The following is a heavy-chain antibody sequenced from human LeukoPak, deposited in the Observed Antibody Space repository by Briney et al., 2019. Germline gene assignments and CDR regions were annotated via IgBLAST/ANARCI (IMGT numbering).Heavy chain of an antibody. V-gene: IGHV3-30*18. CDR1: GFTLSGYA. CDR2: ISYDGNYK. J-gene: IGHJ4*02. CDR3: AKSRITIFGVVIGFYYFDY. D-gene: IGHD3-3*01. Sequence: GRSLRLSCAASGFTLSGYAMHWVRQAPGKGLEWVAVISYDGNYKFYGGSVKGRFTISRDNSKSTLYLQMNSLRSEDTAVYYCAKSRITIFGVVIGFYYFDYWGQGTLVTVSS.